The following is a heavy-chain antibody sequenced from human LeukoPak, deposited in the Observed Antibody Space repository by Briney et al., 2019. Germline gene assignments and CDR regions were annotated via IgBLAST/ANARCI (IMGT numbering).Heavy chain of an antibody. D-gene: IGHD1-26*01. V-gene: IGHV1-2*02. J-gene: IGHJ4*02. CDR1: GYTFTGYY. CDR3: ARSLYSGSYYRFGY. CDR2: INPNSGGT. Sequence: ASVKVSCKASGYTFTGYYMHWVRQAPGQGLEWMGWINPNSGGTNYAQKFQGRVTMTRDTSISTAYMELSRLRSDDTAVYYCARSLYSGSYYRFGYWGQGTLVTVSS.